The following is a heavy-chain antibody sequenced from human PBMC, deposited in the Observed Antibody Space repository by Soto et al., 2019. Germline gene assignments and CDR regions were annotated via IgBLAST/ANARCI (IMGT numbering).Heavy chain of an antibody. CDR3: AKEPYSSGLARESGMDV. V-gene: IGHV3-23*01. Sequence: GGSLRLSCAASGFTFSSYAMTWVRQAPGKGLQWVSTIGGGGDYTYYADSVKGRFTISRDNSKNTLFLQMNSLRAEDTAVYYCAKEPYSSGLARESGMDVWGQGTTVTVSS. CDR2: IGGGGDYT. J-gene: IGHJ6*02. CDR1: GFTFSSYA. D-gene: IGHD6-19*01.